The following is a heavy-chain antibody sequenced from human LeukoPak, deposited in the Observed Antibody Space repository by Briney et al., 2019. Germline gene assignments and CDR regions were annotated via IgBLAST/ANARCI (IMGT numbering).Heavy chain of an antibody. Sequence: GASVKVSCKASGYTFTSFDIAWVRQAPGQGLEWMGIINPSGGSTSYAQKFQGRVTMTTDTSTSTAYMELRSLRSDDTAVYYCARYATAAGLSDYFDYWGQGTLVTVSS. J-gene: IGHJ4*02. V-gene: IGHV1-46*01. CDR2: INPSGGST. D-gene: IGHD6-13*01. CDR3: ARYATAAGLSDYFDY. CDR1: GYTFTSFD.